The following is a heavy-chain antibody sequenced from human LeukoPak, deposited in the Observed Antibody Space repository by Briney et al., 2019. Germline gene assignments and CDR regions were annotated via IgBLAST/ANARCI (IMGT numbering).Heavy chain of an antibody. Sequence: PGRSLRLSCAASGFTFSSYAMHWVRQAPGKGLEWVAVISYNGSNKYYADSVKGRFTISRDNSKNTLYLQMNSLRAEDTAVYYCARDGLREYCSSTSCSFGSYGMDVWGQGTTVTVSS. J-gene: IGHJ6*02. CDR3: ARDGLREYCSSTSCSFGSYGMDV. V-gene: IGHV3-30-3*01. D-gene: IGHD2-2*01. CDR1: GFTFSSYA. CDR2: ISYNGSNK.